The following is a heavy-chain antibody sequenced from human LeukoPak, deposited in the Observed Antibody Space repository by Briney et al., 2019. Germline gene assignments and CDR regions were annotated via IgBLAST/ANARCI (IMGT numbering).Heavy chain of an antibody. V-gene: IGHV4-59*12. CDR3: AREYYYGSGYDAFDI. CDR1: GGSISSYY. J-gene: IGHJ3*02. CDR2: IYYSGST. D-gene: IGHD3-10*01. Sequence: SETLSLTCTVSGGSISSYYWSWIRQPPGKGLEWIGYIYYSGSTNYNPSLKSRVTISVDTSKNQFSLKLSSVTAADTAVYYCAREYYYGSGYDAFDIWGQGTMVTVSS.